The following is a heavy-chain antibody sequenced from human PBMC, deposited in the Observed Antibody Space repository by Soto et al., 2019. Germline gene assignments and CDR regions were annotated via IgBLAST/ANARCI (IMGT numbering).Heavy chain of an antibody. Sequence: PGGSLRLSCAASGFTFSTYGMQWVRQAPGKGLEWVAIISNDGNEKYYADSVKGRFTISRDNSKNTLYLQMNSLRAEDTAVYYCAKGKKLAPGGRYYYYGMDVWGQGNTVTVSS. D-gene: IGHD6-6*01. V-gene: IGHV3-30*18. CDR1: GFTFSTYG. J-gene: IGHJ6*02. CDR2: ISNDGNEK. CDR3: AKGKKLAPGGRYYYYGMDV.